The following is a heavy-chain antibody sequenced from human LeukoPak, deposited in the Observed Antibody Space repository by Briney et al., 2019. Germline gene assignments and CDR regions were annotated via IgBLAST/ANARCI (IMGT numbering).Heavy chain of an antibody. V-gene: IGHV1-18*01. D-gene: IGHD4-17*01. CDR1: GYTFINHG. Sequence: GASVKVSCKASGYTFINHGVTCVRQAPGQGLEWMGRITVYNGDTKSAQKFQGRVTMTADTSTNTAYMELGSLTSDDTAVYYCARGHSTERTQYFFDFWGQGTLVTVSS. CDR3: ARGHSTERTQYFFDF. CDR2: ITVYNGDT. J-gene: IGHJ4*02.